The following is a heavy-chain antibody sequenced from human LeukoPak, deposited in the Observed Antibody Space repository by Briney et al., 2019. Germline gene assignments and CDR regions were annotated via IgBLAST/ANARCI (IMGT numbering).Heavy chain of an antibody. J-gene: IGHJ4*02. CDR3: AKVGFRGGSAEDY. CDR2: ISGTGGTT. V-gene: IGHV3-23*01. D-gene: IGHD1-26*01. CDR1: GFSFNMYA. Sequence: GGSRRLSCAASGFSFNMYAMSWVRLAPGKGLEWVAAISGTGGTTQYADSVKGWFTISRDNSKSTLYLQMNSLRAGDTGKYFCAKVGFRGGSAEDYWGQGILVTVSS.